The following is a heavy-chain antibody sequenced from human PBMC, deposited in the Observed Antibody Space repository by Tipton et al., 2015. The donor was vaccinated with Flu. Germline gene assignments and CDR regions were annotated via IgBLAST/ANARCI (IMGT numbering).Heavy chain of an antibody. CDR1: GGSFSGFFSGYY. D-gene: IGHD3-22*01. CDR3: AREGGYSSGFSRIDF. CDR2: INQSRTT. J-gene: IGHJ4*02. V-gene: IGHV4-34*01. Sequence: TLSLTCGIYGGSFSGFFSGYYWSWIRQPPGKGLEWIGEINQSRTTSYNPSLKSRVTISVDTSKKQFSLKLTSVTAADTAVYYCAREGGYSSGFSRIDFWGQGMLVIVSS.